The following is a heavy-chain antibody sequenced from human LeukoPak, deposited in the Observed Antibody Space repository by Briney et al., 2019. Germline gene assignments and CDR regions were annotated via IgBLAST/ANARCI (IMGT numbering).Heavy chain of an antibody. V-gene: IGHV1-18*01. CDR1: GYTFTSYG. CDR3: ARFVIAAAGGGWFDP. Sequence: APVKVSCKASGYTFTSYGISWVRQAPGQGLEWMGWISAYNGNTNYAQKLQGRVTMTTDTSTSTAYMELRSLRSDDTAVYYCARFVIAAAGGGWFDPWGQGTLVIVSS. CDR2: ISAYNGNT. J-gene: IGHJ5*02. D-gene: IGHD6-13*01.